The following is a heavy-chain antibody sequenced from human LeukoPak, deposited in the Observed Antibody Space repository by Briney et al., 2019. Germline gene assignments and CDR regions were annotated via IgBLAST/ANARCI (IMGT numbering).Heavy chain of an antibody. CDR1: GFTFSSYG. V-gene: IGHV3-30*18. CDR3: AKRSGIAAAGTGFH. Sequence: GGSLRLSCAASGFTFSSYGMHWVRQAPGKGLEWVAVISYDGSNKYYADSVKGRFTISRDNSKNTLYLQMNSLRAEDTAVYYCAKRSGIAAAGTGFHWGQGTLVTVSS. J-gene: IGHJ4*02. D-gene: IGHD6-13*01. CDR2: ISYDGSNK.